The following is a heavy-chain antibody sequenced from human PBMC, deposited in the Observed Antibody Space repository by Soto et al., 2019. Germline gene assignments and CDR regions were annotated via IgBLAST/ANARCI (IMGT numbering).Heavy chain of an antibody. V-gene: IGHV3-73*01. CDR3: TRHSTYCGGDCYDY. CDR1: GFTFSGSA. Sequence: GALRLSCAASGFTFSGSAMHWVRQASGKGLEWVGRIRSKANSYATAYAASVKGRFTISRDDSKNTAYLQMNSLKTEDTAVYYCTRHSTYCGGDCYDYWGQGTLVTVSS. CDR2: IRSKANSYAT. J-gene: IGHJ4*02. D-gene: IGHD2-21*01.